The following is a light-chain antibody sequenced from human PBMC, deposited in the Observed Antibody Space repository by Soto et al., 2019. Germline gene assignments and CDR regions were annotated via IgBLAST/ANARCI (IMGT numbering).Light chain of an antibody. Sequence: QSALTQPASVSGSPGQSITISCTGTNSDVGRYKLVSWYQQHPGKAPKLMIFDVTNRSSGVSNRFSGSKSGNTASLTISGLQAEDEADYYCSSYTTSSTLIFGGGTKLTVL. J-gene: IGLJ2*01. CDR2: DVT. CDR1: NSDVGRYKL. V-gene: IGLV2-14*03. CDR3: SSYTTSSTLI.